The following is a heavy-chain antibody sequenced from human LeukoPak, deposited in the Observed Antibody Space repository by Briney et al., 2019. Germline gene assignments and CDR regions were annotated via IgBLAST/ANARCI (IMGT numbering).Heavy chain of an antibody. CDR3: ATYCSSTSCKGY. D-gene: IGHD2-2*01. V-gene: IGHV1-69-2*01. J-gene: IGHJ4*02. CDR2: VDPEDGET. CDR1: GYTFTDYY. Sequence: ASVKISCKVSGYTFTDYYMHWVQQAPGKGLEWMGLVDPEDGETIYAEKFQGRVTITADTCTDTAYMELSSLRSEDTAVYYCATYCSSTSCKGYWGQGTLVTVSS.